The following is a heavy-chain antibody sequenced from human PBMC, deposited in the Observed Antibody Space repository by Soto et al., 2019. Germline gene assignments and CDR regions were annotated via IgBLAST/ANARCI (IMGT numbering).Heavy chain of an antibody. CDR2: IYHSGST. CDR1: GGSISSSYW. V-gene: IGHV4-4*02. J-gene: IGHJ4*02. D-gene: IGHD2-8*02. CDR3: ARDKITGLFDY. Sequence: PSETLSLTCAVSGGSISSSYWWSWVRQPPGKGLEWIGEIYHSGSTNYNPSLKSRVTISVDTSKSQFSLKLTSVTAADTAVYYCARDKITGLFDYWGQGTLVTVSS.